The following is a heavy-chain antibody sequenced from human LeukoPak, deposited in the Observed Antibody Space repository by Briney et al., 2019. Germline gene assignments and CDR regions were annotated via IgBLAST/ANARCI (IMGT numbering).Heavy chain of an antibody. J-gene: IGHJ6*03. CDR2: ISGSGGRT. CDR1: GGSISTSNYY. V-gene: IGHV3-23*01. CDR3: AKGGRAGGSITLIRGVRNYYYYMDV. D-gene: IGHD3-10*01. Sequence: ETLSLTCTVSGGSISTSNYYWGWVRQPPGKGLAWVSAISGSGGRTDYADSVKGRFTISRDNSKNTLYLQMNSLRAEDTAVYYCAKGGRAGGSITLIRGVRNYYYYMDVWGTGTTVTISS.